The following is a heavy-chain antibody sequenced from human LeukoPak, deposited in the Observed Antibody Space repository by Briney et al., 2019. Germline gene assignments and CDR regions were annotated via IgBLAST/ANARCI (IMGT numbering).Heavy chain of an antibody. CDR1: GFAFSSYG. V-gene: IGHV3-23*01. Sequence: QPGGTLRLSCEAAGFAFSSYGMSWVRQAPGKGLEWVSAISGSGGSTYYADSVKGRFSISRDNSKNTLYLQMNSLRAEDTAVYYCAKVPGYDSSGGYDYWGQGTLVTVSS. J-gene: IGHJ4*02. D-gene: IGHD3-22*01. CDR3: AKVPGYDSSGGYDY. CDR2: ISGSGGST.